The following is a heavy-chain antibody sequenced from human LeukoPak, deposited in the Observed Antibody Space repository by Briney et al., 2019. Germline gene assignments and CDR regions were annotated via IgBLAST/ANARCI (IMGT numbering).Heavy chain of an antibody. D-gene: IGHD6-19*01. CDR2: ISTYNGNT. V-gene: IGHV1-18*01. J-gene: IGHJ4*02. CDR1: GYTFTSYD. CDR3: ARGSSSTSGSHY. Sequence: ASVKVSCKASGYTFTSYDISWVRQAPGQGLEWMGWISTYNGNTNYAQRLQGRVTMTTDTSTSTAYMELRSLTSDDTAAYYCARGSSSTSGSHYWGQGTLVTVSS.